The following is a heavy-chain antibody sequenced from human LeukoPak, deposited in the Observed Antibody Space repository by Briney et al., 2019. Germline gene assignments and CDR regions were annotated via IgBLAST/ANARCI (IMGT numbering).Heavy chain of an antibody. J-gene: IGHJ6*03. CDR2: IYYSGST. D-gene: IGHD4-17*01. CDR3: ARVVDYGDYGSPGYYYYMDV. Sequence: SETLSLTCTVSGGSISSYYWTWIRQPPGKGLEWIGYIYYSGSTNYNPSLKSRVTISVDTPKNQFSLKVSSVTAADTAVYYCARVVDYGDYGSPGYYYYMDVWGKGTTVTVSS. CDR1: GGSISSYY. V-gene: IGHV4-59*01.